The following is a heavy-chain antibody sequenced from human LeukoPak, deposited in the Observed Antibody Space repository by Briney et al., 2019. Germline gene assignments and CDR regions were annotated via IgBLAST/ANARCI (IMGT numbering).Heavy chain of an antibody. CDR1: GYTFTGYY. D-gene: IGHD3-22*01. J-gene: IGHJ4*02. V-gene: IGHV1-2*02. CDR3: AREVTMIVVVFDY. Sequence: WASVKVSCKASGYTFTGYYMHWLRQAPGQGLEWMGWINPNSGGTNYAQKFQGRVTMTRDTSISTAYMELSRLRSDDTAVYYCAREVTMIVVVFDYWGQGTLVTVSS. CDR2: INPNSGGT.